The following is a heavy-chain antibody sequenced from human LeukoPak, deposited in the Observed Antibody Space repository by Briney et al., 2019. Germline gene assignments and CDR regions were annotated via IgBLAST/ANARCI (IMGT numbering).Heavy chain of an antibody. CDR2: MSYNGNK. CDR3: ARDPLDISRWANAFDI. CDR1: GFTFTSYG. D-gene: IGHD2-2*03. J-gene: IGHJ3*02. V-gene: IGHV3-30*03. Sequence: GSLRLSCAASGFTFTSYGFHWVRQAPGKALEWVAFMSYNGNKKYGDSVKGRFTISRDNAKNTLHLQMNGLRPDDTAVYYCARDPLDISRWANAFDIWGQGTMVTVSS.